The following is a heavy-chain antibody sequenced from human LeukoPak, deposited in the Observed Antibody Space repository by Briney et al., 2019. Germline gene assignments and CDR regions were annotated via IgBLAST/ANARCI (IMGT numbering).Heavy chain of an antibody. D-gene: IGHD3-3*01. CDR1: GFSFSGYS. CDR2: ISSSSSYI. J-gene: IGHJ5*02. Sequence: PGGSLRLSCAASGFSFSGYSMNWVRQAPGKGLEWVSSISSSSSYIYYADSVKGRFTISRDNAKNSLYLQMNSLRAEDTAVYYCARDLRYDFWSGYLNWFDPWGQGTLVTVSS. CDR3: ARDLRYDFWSGYLNWFDP. V-gene: IGHV3-21*01.